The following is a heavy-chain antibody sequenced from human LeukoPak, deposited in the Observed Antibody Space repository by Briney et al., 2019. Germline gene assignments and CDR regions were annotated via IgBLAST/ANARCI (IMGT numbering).Heavy chain of an antibody. CDR3: VRGGAAAGYDY. CDR1: GYTFNKHD. Sequence: ASVKVSCKASGYTFNKHDISWVRQAPGQGLEWVGWISGYNGNTNYAQKIQGRVSMTTDTSTSTAYMELRSLRSDDTAVYYCVRGGAAAGYDYWGQGTLVTVSS. CDR2: ISGYNGNT. D-gene: IGHD6-13*01. V-gene: IGHV1-18*01. J-gene: IGHJ4*02.